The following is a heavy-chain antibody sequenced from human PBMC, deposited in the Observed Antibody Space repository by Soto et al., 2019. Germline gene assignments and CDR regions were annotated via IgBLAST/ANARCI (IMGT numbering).Heavy chain of an antibody. CDR1: GGSFSGYY. V-gene: IGHV4-34*01. D-gene: IGHD5-12*01. CDR3: ARGVATISLSHFDY. CDR2: INHSGST. Sequence: ETLSLTCTVYGGSFSGYYWSWIRQPPGKGLEWIGEINHSGSTNYNPSLKSRVTISVDTSKNQFSLKLSSVTAADTAVYYCARGVATISLSHFDYWGQGTLVTVYS. J-gene: IGHJ4*02.